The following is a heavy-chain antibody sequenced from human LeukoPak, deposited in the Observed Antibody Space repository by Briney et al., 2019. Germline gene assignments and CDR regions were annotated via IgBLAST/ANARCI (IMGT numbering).Heavy chain of an antibody. D-gene: IGHD3-22*01. CDR1: GYTFTGYY. CDR3: ARDDYYDSSGYGFDP. J-gene: IGHJ5*02. CDR2: INPNSGGT. Sequence: ASVKVSCKASGYTFTGYYMHWVRQAPGQGLEWMGWINPNSGGTNYAQKFQGRVTMTRDTSISTAYMELSRLRSDDTAVYYCARDDYYDSSGYGFDPWGQGTLVTVSS. V-gene: IGHV1-2*02.